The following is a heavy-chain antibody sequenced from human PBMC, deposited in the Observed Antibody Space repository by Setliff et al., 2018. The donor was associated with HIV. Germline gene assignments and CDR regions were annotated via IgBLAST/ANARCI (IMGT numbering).Heavy chain of an antibody. J-gene: IGHJ4*02. V-gene: IGHV4-4*08. CDR1: GDSSSNDY. D-gene: IGHD3-16*01. Sequence: SETLSLTCTVSGDSSSNDYWTWVRQPPGKGLEWIGNIHTSGTTNYNPSLKSRVTISVDTSKNQFSLKLSSVTAADTAVYYCARRTLITGYDYWGQGTLVTVSS. CDR2: IHTSGTT. CDR3: ARRTLITGYDY.